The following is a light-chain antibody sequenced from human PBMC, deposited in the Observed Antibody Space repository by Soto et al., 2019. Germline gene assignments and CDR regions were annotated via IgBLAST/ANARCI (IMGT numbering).Light chain of an antibody. Sequence: EIALTQSPATLSLSPGERATLSXMASSDVSSIYLAWYQQKPGQAPRLLIYGASSRATGIPDRFSGSGSGTDFTLTISRLEPEDFGVYYCQQYESSLTFGGGTKVDIK. CDR3: QQYESSLT. V-gene: IGKV3-20*01. J-gene: IGKJ4*01. CDR1: SDVSSIY. CDR2: GAS.